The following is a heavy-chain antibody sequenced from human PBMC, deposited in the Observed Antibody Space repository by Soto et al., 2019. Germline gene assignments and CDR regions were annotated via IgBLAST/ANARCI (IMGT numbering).Heavy chain of an antibody. CDR2: IIPIFGTA. CDR1: GGTFSSYA. Sequence: QVQLVQSGAEVKKPGSSVKVSCKASGGTFSSYAISWVRQAPGQGLEWMGGIIPIFGTANYAQKFQGRVTITADESTITAYMELSSLRSEDTAVYYCAGPPELTRIYYFYGMDVWGQGTTGTVSS. J-gene: IGHJ6*02. CDR3: AGPPELTRIYYFYGMDV. V-gene: IGHV1-69*12. D-gene: IGHD1-7*01.